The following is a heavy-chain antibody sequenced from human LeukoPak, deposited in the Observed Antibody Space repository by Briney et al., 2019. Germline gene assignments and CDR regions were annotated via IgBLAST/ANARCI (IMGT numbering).Heavy chain of an antibody. CDR2: INHSGST. CDR1: GGSFSGYY. V-gene: IGHV4-34*01. CDR3: ARIAWDSSGYYYLDY. D-gene: IGHD3-22*01. J-gene: IGHJ4*02. Sequence: SETLSLTCAVYGGSFSGYYWSWIRQPPGKGLEWIGEINHSGSTNYNPSLKSRVTISVDTSKNQSSLKLSSVTAADTAVYYCARIAWDSSGYYYLDYWGQGTLVTVSS.